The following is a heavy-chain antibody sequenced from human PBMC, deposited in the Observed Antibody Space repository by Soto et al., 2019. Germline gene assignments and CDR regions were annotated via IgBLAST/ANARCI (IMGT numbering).Heavy chain of an antibody. D-gene: IGHD3-3*01. CDR1: GYTFTSYG. CDR2: ISAYNGNT. J-gene: IGHJ6*02. V-gene: IGHV1-18*01. CDR3: ARVRLRIFGVVYGMDV. Sequence: ASVKVSCKASGYTFTSYGISWVRQAPGQGLEWMGWISAYNGNTNYAQKLQGRVTMTTDTSTSTAYMELRSLRSDDTAVYYCARVRLRIFGVVYGMDVWGQGTTVTVSS.